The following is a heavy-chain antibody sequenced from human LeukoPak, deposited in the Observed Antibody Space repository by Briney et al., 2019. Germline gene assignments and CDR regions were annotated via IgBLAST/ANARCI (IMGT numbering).Heavy chain of an antibody. V-gene: IGHV1-8*01. CDR2: MNPNSGNT. D-gene: IGHD3-3*01. CDR1: GYTFTSYD. CDR3: ARGVYYDFWSGSTKGMDV. Sequence: GASVKVSCKASGYTFTSYDINWVRQATGQGLEWMGWMNPNSGNTGYAQKFQGRVTMARNTSISTAYMELSSLRSEDTAVYYCARGVYYDFWSGSTKGMDVWGQGTTVTVSS. J-gene: IGHJ6*02.